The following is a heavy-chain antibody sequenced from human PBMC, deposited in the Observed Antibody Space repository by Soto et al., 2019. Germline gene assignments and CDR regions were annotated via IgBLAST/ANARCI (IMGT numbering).Heavy chain of an antibody. Sequence: GGSLRLSCAASGFSFSSYWMHWVRQAPGKGPVWVSRINTDGSRTSYADSVKGRFTISRDNAKKTLYLQMSSLRAEDTAVYFCVRNGALDYWGQGTLVTVSS. D-gene: IGHD1-1*01. V-gene: IGHV3-74*01. CDR1: GFSFSSYW. CDR3: VRNGALDY. CDR2: INTDGSRT. J-gene: IGHJ4*02.